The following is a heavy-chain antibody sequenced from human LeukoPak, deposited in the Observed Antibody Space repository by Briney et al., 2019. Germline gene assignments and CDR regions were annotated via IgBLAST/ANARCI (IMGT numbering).Heavy chain of an antibody. CDR2: IYTSGST. Sequence: PSETLSLTCTVSGGSISSGSYYWSWIRQPPGKGLEWIGRIYTSGSTNYNPSLKSRATISVDTSKNQFSLKLSSMTAGDTAVYYWAISYGYNPLFCQYWGQGTLVTVSS. D-gene: IGHD5-18*01. J-gene: IGHJ1*01. CDR3: AISYGYNPLFCQY. V-gene: IGHV4-61*02. CDR1: GGSISSGSYY.